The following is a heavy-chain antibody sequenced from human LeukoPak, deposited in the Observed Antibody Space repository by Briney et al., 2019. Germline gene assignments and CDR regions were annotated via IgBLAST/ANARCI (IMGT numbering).Heavy chain of an antibody. CDR2: IIPIFGTA. V-gene: IGHV1-69*13. Sequence: SVTVSCTASGGTFSSYAISWVRQAPGQGLEWMGGIIPIFGTANYAQKFQGRVTITADESTSTAYMELSSLRSEDTAVYYCARESRILTGYYAYYFDYWGQGTLVTVSS. CDR3: ARESRILTGYYAYYFDY. D-gene: IGHD3-9*01. J-gene: IGHJ4*02. CDR1: GGTFSSYA.